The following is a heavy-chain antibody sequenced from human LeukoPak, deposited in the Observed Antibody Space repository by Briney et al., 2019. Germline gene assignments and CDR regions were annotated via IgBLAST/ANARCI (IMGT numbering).Heavy chain of an antibody. D-gene: IGHD2-21*02. V-gene: IGHV3-74*01. Sequence: GGSLRLSCAASGFTFSSYSMNWVRQAPGRGLVWVSRINSDGSNTRYADSVKGRLTISRDNAKNTLYLQMNSLRAEDTAVYYCARVTPHDSLDYWGQGTLVTVSS. CDR3: ARVTPHDSLDY. CDR1: GFTFSSYS. CDR2: INSDGSNT. J-gene: IGHJ4*02.